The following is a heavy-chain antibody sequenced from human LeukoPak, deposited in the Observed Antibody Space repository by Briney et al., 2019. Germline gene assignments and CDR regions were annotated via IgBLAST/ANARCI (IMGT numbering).Heavy chain of an antibody. V-gene: IGHV1-18*01. CDR3: ARAGPYYYASSGCDY. D-gene: IGHD3-22*01. J-gene: IGHJ4*02. CDR2: ISAYNGNT. Sequence: ASVKVSCKASGYTFTSYGISWVRQAPGQGLEWMGWISAYNGNTNYAQKLQGRVTMTTDTSTSTAYMELRSLRSDDTAVYYCARAGPYYYASSGCDYWGQGTLVTVSS. CDR1: GYTFTSYG.